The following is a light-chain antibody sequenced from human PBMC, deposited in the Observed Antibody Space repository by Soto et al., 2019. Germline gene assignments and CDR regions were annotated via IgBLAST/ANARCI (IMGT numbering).Light chain of an antibody. CDR3: SSYTSSSTYV. Sequence: QSVLTQPASVSGSPGQSITISCTGTSSDVGGYNYVSWYQQHPGKAPKLMIYEVSNRHSGVSNRFSGSKSGNTASLTISGLQAEDEADYYCSSYTSSSTYVFGTGTKVTVL. CDR2: EVS. V-gene: IGLV2-14*01. J-gene: IGLJ1*01. CDR1: SSDVGGYNY.